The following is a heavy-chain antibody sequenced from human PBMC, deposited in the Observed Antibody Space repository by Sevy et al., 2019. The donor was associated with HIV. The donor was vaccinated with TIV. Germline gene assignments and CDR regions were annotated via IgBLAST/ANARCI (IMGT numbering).Heavy chain of an antibody. Sequence: GGSLRLSCAASGFTFSSYAMSWVRQAPGKGLEWVSAISGSGGSTYYADSVKGRFTISRDNSKNTLYLQMNSLRAEDTAVYYCAKDRDISSWYSPRFSYYGMDVWGQGTTVTVSS. CDR1: GFTFSSYA. V-gene: IGHV3-23*01. J-gene: IGHJ6*02. D-gene: IGHD6-13*01. CDR3: AKDRDISSWYSPRFSYYGMDV. CDR2: ISGSGGST.